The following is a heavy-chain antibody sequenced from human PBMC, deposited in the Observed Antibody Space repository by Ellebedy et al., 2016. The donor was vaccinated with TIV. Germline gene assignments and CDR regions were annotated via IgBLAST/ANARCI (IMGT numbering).Heavy chain of an antibody. CDR3: ARASHLGGYYYYGMDV. Sequence: GGSLRLXXAASGFTFSSYSMNWVRQAPGKGLEWVSSISSSSSYIYYADSVKGRFTISRDNAKNSLYLQMNSLRAEDTAVYYCARASHLGGYYYYGMDVWGQGTTVTVSS. CDR1: GFTFSSYS. J-gene: IGHJ6*02. D-gene: IGHD3-3*01. CDR2: ISSSSSYI. V-gene: IGHV3-21*01.